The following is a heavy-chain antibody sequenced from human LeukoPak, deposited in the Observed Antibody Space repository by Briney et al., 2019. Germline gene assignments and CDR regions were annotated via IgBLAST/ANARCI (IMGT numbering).Heavy chain of an antibody. J-gene: IGHJ6*03. D-gene: IGHD6-13*01. V-gene: IGHV4-61*02. CDR3: ARVRSLLAAAGDYYYYMDV. CDR1: GGSISSSSYY. Sequence: KTSETLSLTCTVSGGSISSSSYYWSWIRQPAGKGLEWIGRIYTSGSTNYNPSLKSRVTISVDTSKNQFSLKLSSVTAADTAVYYCARVRSLLAAAGDYYYYMDVWGKGTTVTVSS. CDR2: IYTSGST.